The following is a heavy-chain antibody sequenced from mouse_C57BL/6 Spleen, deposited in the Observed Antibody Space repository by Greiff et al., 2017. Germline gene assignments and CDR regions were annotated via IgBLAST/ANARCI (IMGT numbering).Heavy chain of an antibody. D-gene: IGHD2-3*01. CDR1: GFTFSSYG. J-gene: IGHJ1*03. CDR3: AGIYGGYSLWWYFEV. CDR2: ISSGGSYT. V-gene: IGHV5-6*02. Sequence: EVKLVESGGDLVKPGGSLKLSCAASGFTFSSYGMSWVRQTPDKRLEWVATISSGGSYTYYPDSVKGRFTISRDNANNTPYLQMSSLKSEDTAMYYCAGIYGGYSLWWYFEVWGTGTTVTVSS.